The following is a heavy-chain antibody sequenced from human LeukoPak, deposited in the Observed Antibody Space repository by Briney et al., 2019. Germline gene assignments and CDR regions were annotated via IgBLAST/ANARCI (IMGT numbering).Heavy chain of an antibody. V-gene: IGHV1-18*01. CDR1: GYTFASYG. CDR2: ISAYNGNT. CDR3: ARDLNSWYYFDY. D-gene: IGHD6-13*01. J-gene: IGHJ4*02. Sequence: ASVKVSCKASGYTFASYGISWVRQAPGQGLEWMGWISAYNGNTNYAQKLQGRVTMTTDTSTSTAYMELWSLRSDDTAVYYCARDLNSWYYFDYWGQGTLVTVSS.